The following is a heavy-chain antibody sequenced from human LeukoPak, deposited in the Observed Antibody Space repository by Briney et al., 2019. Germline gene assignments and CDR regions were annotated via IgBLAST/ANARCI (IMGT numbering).Heavy chain of an antibody. Sequence: PSETLSLTCTVSGGSISSSSYYWSWIRQPPGKGLEWIGYIYYSGSTNYNPSLKSRVTISVDTSKNQFSLKLSSVTAADTAVYYCARSYYYGMDVWGQGTTVAVSS. J-gene: IGHJ6*02. CDR1: GGSISSSSYY. V-gene: IGHV4-61*05. CDR3: ARSYYYGMDV. CDR2: IYYSGST.